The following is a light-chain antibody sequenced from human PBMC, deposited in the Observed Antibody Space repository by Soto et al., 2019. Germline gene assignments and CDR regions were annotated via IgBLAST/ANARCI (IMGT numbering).Light chain of an antibody. Sequence: LTQPASVSGSPGQSITISCTGTSSDVGAYKFVSWYQHHPGKAPKLIIYDVTTRPSGVSNRFSGSKSGDTASLTISGLQSEDEADYYCSSFTSSSTYVFGTGTKVTVL. CDR2: DVT. J-gene: IGLJ1*01. CDR3: SSFTSSSTYV. CDR1: SSDVGAYKF. V-gene: IGLV2-14*03.